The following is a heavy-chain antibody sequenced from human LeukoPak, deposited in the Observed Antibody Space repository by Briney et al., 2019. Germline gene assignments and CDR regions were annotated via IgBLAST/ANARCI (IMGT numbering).Heavy chain of an antibody. CDR3: ARAVTRYCSSTSCYYVI. V-gene: IGHV1-2*02. CDR2: INPNSGGT. J-gene: IGHJ3*02. Sequence: ASVKVSCKASGYTFTGYYMHWVRRAPGQGLEWMGWINPNSGGTNYAQKFQGRVTMTRGTSISTAYMELSRLRSDDTAVYYCARAVTRYCSSTSCYYVIWGQGTMVTVSS. CDR1: GYTFTGYY. D-gene: IGHD2-2*01.